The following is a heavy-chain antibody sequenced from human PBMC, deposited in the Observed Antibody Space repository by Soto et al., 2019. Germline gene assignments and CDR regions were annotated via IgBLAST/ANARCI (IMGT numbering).Heavy chain of an antibody. CDR3: ARVRQLGDAFDI. Sequence: EVQLVESGGGLVKPGGPLRLSCAASGSTFSSYSMNWVRQAPGKGLEWVSSISSSSSYLYYADSVKGRFTISRDNAKNSLYLQMNSLRAEDTAVYYCARVRQLGDAFDIWGQGTMVTVSS. V-gene: IGHV3-21*01. CDR1: GSTFSSYS. CDR2: ISSSSSYL. D-gene: IGHD6-13*01. J-gene: IGHJ3*02.